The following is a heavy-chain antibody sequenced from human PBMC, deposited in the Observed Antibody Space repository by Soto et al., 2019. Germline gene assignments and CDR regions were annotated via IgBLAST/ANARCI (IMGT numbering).Heavy chain of an antibody. J-gene: IGHJ1*01. CDR3: VAGNCLDTGCLTPLQD. D-gene: IGHD2-2*01. CDR1: GYTFTSYD. Sequence: ASVKVSCKASGYTFTSYDINWVRQATGQGLEWMGWMNPNSGNTGYAQKFQGRVTMTRNTSISTAYMELSSLRSEDTAIYYCVAGNCLDTGCLTPLQDWGQGTLVTVSA. CDR2: MNPNSGNT. V-gene: IGHV1-8*01.